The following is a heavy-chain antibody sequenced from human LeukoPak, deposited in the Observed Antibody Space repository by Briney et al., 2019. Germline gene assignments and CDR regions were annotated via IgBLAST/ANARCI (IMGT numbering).Heavy chain of an antibody. D-gene: IGHD2-15*01. J-gene: IGHJ4*02. CDR1: GGSISSYC. Sequence: SETLSLTCTVSGGSISSYCWSWIRQPPGKGLEWIGYIYYSGSTNYNPSLKSRVTISVDTSKNQFSLKLSSVTAADTAVYYCARAVTVAATYYFDYWGQGTLVTVSS. V-gene: IGHV4-59*01. CDR3: ARAVTVAATYYFDY. CDR2: IYYSGST.